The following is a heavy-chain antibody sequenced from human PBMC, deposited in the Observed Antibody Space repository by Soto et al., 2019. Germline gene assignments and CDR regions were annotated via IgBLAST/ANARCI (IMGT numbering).Heavy chain of an antibody. CDR3: ARCNYAFGDAFDI. J-gene: IGHJ3*02. CDR2: IKQDGSEK. CDR1: GFTFSSYW. D-gene: IGHD3-16*01. Sequence: GGSLRLSCAASGFTFSSYWMSWVRQAPGKGLEWVANIKQDGSEKYYVDSVKGRFTISRDNAKNSLYLQMNSLRDEDTAVYYCARCNYAFGDAFDIWGQGTMVTVSS. V-gene: IGHV3-7*01.